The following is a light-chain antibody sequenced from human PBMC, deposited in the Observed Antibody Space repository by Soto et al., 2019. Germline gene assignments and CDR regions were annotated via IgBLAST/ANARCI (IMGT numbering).Light chain of an antibody. Sequence: EIVLTQSPGTLSLSPGERATLACRASQSVSSSYLAWYQQKPGQAPRLLVYGASSRDTGIPDRFSGSVSGSDFTLTISRLEPEDFSVYYCQQYGSSPRTFGGGTKVEIK. CDR1: QSVSSSY. J-gene: IGKJ4*01. V-gene: IGKV3-20*01. CDR2: GAS. CDR3: QQYGSSPRT.